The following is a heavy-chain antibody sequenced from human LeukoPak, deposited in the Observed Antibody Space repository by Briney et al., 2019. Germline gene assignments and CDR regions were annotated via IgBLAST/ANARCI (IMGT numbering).Heavy chain of an antibody. CDR3: ARVAGRDYYFDY. D-gene: IGHD6-13*01. J-gene: IGHJ4*02. V-gene: IGHV1-69*13. CDR2: IIPIFGTA. CDR1: GGTFSSYA. Sequence: ASVKVSCKASGGTFSSYATSWVRQAPGQGLEWMGGIIPIFGTANYAQKFQGRVTITADESTSTAYMELSSLRSEDTAVYYCARVAGRDYYFDYWGQGTLVTVSS.